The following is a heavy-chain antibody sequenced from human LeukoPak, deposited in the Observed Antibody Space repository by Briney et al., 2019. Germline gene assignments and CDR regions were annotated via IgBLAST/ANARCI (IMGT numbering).Heavy chain of an antibody. J-gene: IGHJ4*02. CDR3: ARVFDY. CDR2: ISSSSSTI. CDR1: GFTFSSYD. Sequence: RPGGSLRLSCAASGFTFSSYDMNWVRQARGRGLEWVSYISSSSSTIYYADSVKGRFTISRDNAKNSLFLQMNSLRAEDTAVYYCARVFDYWGQGTLVTVSS. V-gene: IGHV3-48*01.